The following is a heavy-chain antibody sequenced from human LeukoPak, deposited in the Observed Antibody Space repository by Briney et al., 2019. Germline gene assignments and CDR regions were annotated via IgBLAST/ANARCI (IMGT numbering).Heavy chain of an antibody. V-gene: IGHV4-38-2*02. CDR1: GYSISSGYY. CDR3: ASAITVTTDY. CDR2: IYHSGST. Sequence: SETLSLTCTVSGYSISSGYYWGWIRQPPGKGLEWIGSIYHSGSTYYNPSLKSRLTISLDTSKNQFSLRLSSVTAADTAVYYCASAITVTTDYWGQGTLVTVSP. D-gene: IGHD4-17*01. J-gene: IGHJ4*02.